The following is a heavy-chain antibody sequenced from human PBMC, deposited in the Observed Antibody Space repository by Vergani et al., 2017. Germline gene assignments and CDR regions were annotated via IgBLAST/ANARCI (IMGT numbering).Heavy chain of an antibody. CDR3: ARDNKLLRQRSFDL. V-gene: IGHV4-61*02. CDR1: GASIKNDFYY. CDR2: IYVSGIT. D-gene: IGHD2-15*01. J-gene: IGHJ3*01. Sequence: QVQLQESGPGLVKPSQTLSPTCTVSGASIKNDFYYWHWIRQPAGKGLEWIGRIYVSGITDYNSSLQSRVSMSVDTSKNQFSLTLTSVTAADTAVYYCARDNKLLRQRSFDLWGQGTMVTVSS.